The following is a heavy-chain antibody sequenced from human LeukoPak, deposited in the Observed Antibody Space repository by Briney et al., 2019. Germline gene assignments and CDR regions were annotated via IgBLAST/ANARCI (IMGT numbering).Heavy chain of an antibody. V-gene: IGHV1-69*13. D-gene: IGHD5-18*01. CDR3: ARDMDTGPDLFDY. CDR1: GGTFSSSA. Sequence: SVKVSCKASGGTFSSSAISWVRQAPGQGLEWMGGIIPIFDTPIYAQNFQDRVTITADESTNTAYMELSRLRYDDTAVYYCARDMDTGPDLFDYWGQGTLVTVSS. J-gene: IGHJ4*02. CDR2: IIPIFDTP.